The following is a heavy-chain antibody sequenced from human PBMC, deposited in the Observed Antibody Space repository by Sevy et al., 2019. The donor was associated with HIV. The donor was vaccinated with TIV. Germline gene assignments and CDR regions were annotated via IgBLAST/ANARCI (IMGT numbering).Heavy chain of an antibody. V-gene: IGHV4-4*02. CDR3: AREGTSTSFDY. CDR1: GDSFTNSNW. Sequence: SETLSLTCAVSGDSFTNSNWWSWVRQPPGKGLEWIGEVSYSGTANYNPSLRSRVAISLDKSKNQISLQLSSVTAADTAVYYCAREGTSTSFDYWAQRNLVTVSS. D-gene: IGHD3-10*01. J-gene: IGHJ4*02. CDR2: VSYSGTA.